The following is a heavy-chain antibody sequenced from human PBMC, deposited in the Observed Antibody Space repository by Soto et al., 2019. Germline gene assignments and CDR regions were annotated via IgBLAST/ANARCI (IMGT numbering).Heavy chain of an antibody. CDR1: VYTFTCYG. J-gene: IGHJ4*02. D-gene: IGHD6-13*01. Sequence: ASVKVSCKASVYTFTCYGISWVRQAPGQGLEWMGWISAYNGNTNYAQKRQGRVTMTTDTSTSTAYMELRGLRSDDRAVYYCARWGLPEAGTSPLDSWGQGPLVTVS. CDR3: ARWGLPEAGTSPLDS. CDR2: ISAYNGNT. V-gene: IGHV1-18*01.